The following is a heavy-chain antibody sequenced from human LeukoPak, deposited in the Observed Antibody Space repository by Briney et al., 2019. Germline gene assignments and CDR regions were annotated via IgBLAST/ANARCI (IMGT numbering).Heavy chain of an antibody. CDR1: GFTFSSYG. V-gene: IGHV3-30*03. CDR2: ISYDGSNK. CDR3: ARVEYDFWSGYWEYYYYGMDV. J-gene: IGHJ6*02. Sequence: GGSLRLSCAASGFTFSSYGMHWVRQAPGKGLEWVAVISYDGSNKYYADSVKGRFTISRDNSKNTLYLQMNSLRAEDTAVYYCARVEYDFWSGYWEYYYYGMDVWGQGTTVTVSS. D-gene: IGHD3-3*01.